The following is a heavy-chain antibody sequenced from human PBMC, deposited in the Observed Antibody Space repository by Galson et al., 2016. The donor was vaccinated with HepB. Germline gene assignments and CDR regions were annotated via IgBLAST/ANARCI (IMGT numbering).Heavy chain of an antibody. J-gene: IGHJ4*02. CDR2: LYASGKT. D-gene: IGHD2-21*01. CDR1: GFIVSSNY. CDR3: TRGWIREYSSGNGGGNGGDH. Sequence: SLRLSCAASGFIVSSNYMNWVRQAPGNGLEWVSVLYASGKTYYADSVKGRFTISRDNSKNIQFLQMNSLRAEDTAVYYCTRGWIREYSSGNGGGNGGDHWGQGTLVTVSS. V-gene: IGHV3-53*01.